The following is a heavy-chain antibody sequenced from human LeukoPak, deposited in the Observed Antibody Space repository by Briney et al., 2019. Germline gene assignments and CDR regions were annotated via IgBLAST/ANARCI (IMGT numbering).Heavy chain of an antibody. CDR2: INAGNGNT. D-gene: IGHD2-2*01. Sequence: ASVKVSCKASGYTFTSYAMHWVRQAPGQRLEWMGWINAGNGNTKYSQKSQGRVTITRDTSASTAYMELSSLRSEDTAVYYCARVQSAYCSSTSCYGGYFDYWGQGTLVTVSS. V-gene: IGHV1-3*01. J-gene: IGHJ4*02. CDR1: GYTFTSYA. CDR3: ARVQSAYCSSTSCYGGYFDY.